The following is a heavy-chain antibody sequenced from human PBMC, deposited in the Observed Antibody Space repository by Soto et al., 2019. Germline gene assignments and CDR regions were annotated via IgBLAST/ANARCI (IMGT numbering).Heavy chain of an antibody. V-gene: IGHV4-4*07. J-gene: IGHJ6*04. CDR1: GGSLSSYY. D-gene: IGHD2-21*02. CDR2: IDTSGTT. Sequence: SETLSLTCTVSGGSLSSYYVRWIRQSTGKGLEWIGRIDTSGTTNYNPSLKSRVTMSVDASKNHFSLNLSSVTAADTDAYYCARGPSGYGYYHGMDVWGEGATVTVSS. CDR3: ARGPSGYGYYHGMDV.